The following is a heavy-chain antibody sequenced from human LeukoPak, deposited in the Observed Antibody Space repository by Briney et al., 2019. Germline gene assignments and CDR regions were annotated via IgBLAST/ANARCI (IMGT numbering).Heavy chain of an antibody. Sequence: GASVKVSCKASGYTFTSYGISWVRQAPGQGLEWMGWISAFNGNTNYAQKLQGRVTMTTDTSTSTAYMELRSLRSDDTAVYYCASGAGGTVTLKYYYYYYGMDVWGQGTTVTVSS. V-gene: IGHV1-18*01. CDR3: ASGAGGTVTLKYYYYYYGMDV. J-gene: IGHJ6*02. CDR2: ISAFNGNT. D-gene: IGHD4-17*01. CDR1: GYTFTSYG.